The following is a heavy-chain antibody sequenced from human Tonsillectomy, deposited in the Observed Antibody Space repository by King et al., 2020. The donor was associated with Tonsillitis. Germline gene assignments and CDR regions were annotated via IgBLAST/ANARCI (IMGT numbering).Heavy chain of an antibody. J-gene: IGHJ4*01. V-gene: IGHV1-69*14. Sequence: QLVQSGAEAKKPGSSVRVSCKAFGGTFRNYGISWVRQAPGQGLEWMGGLIVNSETVNYASKVQGRVTMTADNSTTTAFLELSGLRFEDTAMYYCASDPTWNDQDYFFNYWSQGTLVTVSS. CDR1: GGTFRNYG. D-gene: IGHD1-1*01. CDR3: ASDPTWNDQDYFFNY. CDR2: LIVNSETV.